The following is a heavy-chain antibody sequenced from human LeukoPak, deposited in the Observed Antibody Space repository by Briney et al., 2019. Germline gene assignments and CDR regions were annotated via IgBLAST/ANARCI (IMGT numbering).Heavy chain of an antibody. V-gene: IGHV4-39*07. J-gene: IGHJ6*02. CDR3: ARGGLRYFDWLPNYYYYGMDV. D-gene: IGHD3-9*01. Sequence: SETLSLTCTVSGGSVSSSRYYWGWIRQPPGKGLEWIGTIYYSGSTNYNPSLKSRVTISVDTSKNQFSLKLSSVTAADTAVYYCARGGLRYFDWLPNYYYYGMDVWGQGTTVTVSS. CDR1: GGSVSSSRYY. CDR2: IYYSGST.